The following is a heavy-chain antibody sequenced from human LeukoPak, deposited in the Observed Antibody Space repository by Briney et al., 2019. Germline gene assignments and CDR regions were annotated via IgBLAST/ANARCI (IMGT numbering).Heavy chain of an antibody. CDR2: INHSGST. Sequence: SETLSLTCAVYGGSFSGYYWSWIRQPPGKGLEWIGEINHSGSTNYNPSLKSRVTISVDTSKNQFSLKLSSVTAADTAVYYCARGRSGSSSGFDYWGQGTLVTVSS. CDR1: GGSFSGYY. J-gene: IGHJ4*02. CDR3: ARGRSGSSSGFDY. V-gene: IGHV4-34*01. D-gene: IGHD1-26*01.